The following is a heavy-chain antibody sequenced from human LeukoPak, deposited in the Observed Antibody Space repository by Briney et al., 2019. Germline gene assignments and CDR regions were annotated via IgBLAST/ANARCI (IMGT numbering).Heavy chain of an antibody. CDR2: IYYSGST. J-gene: IGHJ3*02. V-gene: IGHV4-39*07. CDR3: AREGIAAGGPTGAFDI. CDR1: GGSISSSSYY. Sequence: TSETLSFTCTVSGGSISSSSYYWGWIRQPPGKGLEWIGSIYYSGSTYYNPSLKSRVTISVDTSKNQFSLKLSSVTAADTAVYYCAREGIAAGGPTGAFDIWGQGTMVTVSS. D-gene: IGHD6-13*01.